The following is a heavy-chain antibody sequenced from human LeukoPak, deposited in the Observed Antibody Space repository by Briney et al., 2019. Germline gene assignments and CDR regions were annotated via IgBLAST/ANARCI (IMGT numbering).Heavy chain of an antibody. CDR2: VIGSGGRT. CDR3: AKTQDTSMIYGYFDY. CDR1: GFTFSSYE. Sequence: GGSLRLSCAASGFTFSSYEMNWVRQAPGKGPEWLAAVIGSGGRTSYADSVKGRFTISRDNSRNTLYLEMNSLSAEDTALYVCAKTQDTSMIYGYFDYWGQGTLVTVSS. V-gene: IGHV3-23*01. J-gene: IGHJ4*02. D-gene: IGHD5-18*01.